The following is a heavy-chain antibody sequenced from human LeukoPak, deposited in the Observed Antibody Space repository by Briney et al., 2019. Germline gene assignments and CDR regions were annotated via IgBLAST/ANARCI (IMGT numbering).Heavy chain of an antibody. CDR2: IYPGGSDT. CDR3: ARLRYDYVWGSYRYNKEGAFDI. J-gene: IGHJ3*02. CDR1: GYSFTSYW. Sequence: RGESLKISCKGSGYSFTSYWIGWVRQMPGKGLEWMGIIYPGGSDTRYSPSFQGQVTISADKSISTAYLQWSSLKASDTAMYYCARLRYDYVWGSYRYNKEGAFDIWGQGTMVTVSS. V-gene: IGHV5-51*01. D-gene: IGHD3-16*02.